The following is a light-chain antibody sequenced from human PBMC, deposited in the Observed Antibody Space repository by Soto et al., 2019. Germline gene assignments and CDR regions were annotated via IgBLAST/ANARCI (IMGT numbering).Light chain of an antibody. V-gene: IGLV7-46*01. J-gene: IGLJ3*02. Sequence: QAVVTQEPSLTVSPGGTVTLTCGSSTGAVTSGHYPYWFQQRPGQAPRTLIYHTSNKHSWTPARFSGSLLGGKAALTLSGAQPEDEADYYCSLSSSGAVVFGGGTKLTV. CDR3: SLSSSGAVV. CDR1: TGAVTSGHY. CDR2: HTS.